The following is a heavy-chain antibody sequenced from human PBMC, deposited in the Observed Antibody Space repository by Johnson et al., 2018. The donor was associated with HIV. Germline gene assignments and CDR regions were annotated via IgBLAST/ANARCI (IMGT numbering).Heavy chain of an antibody. CDR2: ISGSGGST. CDR3: AKVDDYGDWGGAFDI. Sequence: VQLVESGGGSVQPGGSLRLSCAASGFTVSSNYMSWVRQAPGKGLEWVSAISGSGGSTYYADSVKGRFTISRDNSKNTLYLQMNSLRAEDTAVYYCAKVDDYGDWGGAFDIWGQGTMVTVSS. J-gene: IGHJ3*02. D-gene: IGHD4-17*01. V-gene: IGHV3-23*04. CDR1: GFTVSSNY.